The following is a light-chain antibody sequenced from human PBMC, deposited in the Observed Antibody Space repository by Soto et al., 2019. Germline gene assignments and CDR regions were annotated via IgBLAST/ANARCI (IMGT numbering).Light chain of an antibody. Sequence: DIQMTQSPSSLSASLGDRVTITCRASQGIGVYLVWFQQKPGNAPKLLIYAASTLQSVVPSRFSGSGSGTDFTLTVSSLQPEDVATYYCQKYNRAPLTFGGGTRVEIK. CDR1: QGIGVY. J-gene: IGKJ4*01. V-gene: IGKV1-27*01. CDR3: QKYNRAPLT. CDR2: AAS.